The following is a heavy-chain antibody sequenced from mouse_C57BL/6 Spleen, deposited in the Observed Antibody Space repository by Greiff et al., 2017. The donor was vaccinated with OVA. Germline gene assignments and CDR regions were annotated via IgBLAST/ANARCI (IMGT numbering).Heavy chain of an antibody. CDR2: INPNSGST. V-gene: IGHV1-64*01. CDR3: ARATTVVAGDY. CDR1: GYTFTSYW. D-gene: IGHD1-1*01. J-gene: IGHJ4*01. Sequence: QVQLQQPGAELVKPGASVKLSCKASGYTFTSYWMHWVKQRPGQGLEWIGMINPNSGSTNYNEKFKSKATLTVDKSSSTAYMQLSSLTSEDSAVYYCARATTVVAGDYWGQGTSVTVSS.